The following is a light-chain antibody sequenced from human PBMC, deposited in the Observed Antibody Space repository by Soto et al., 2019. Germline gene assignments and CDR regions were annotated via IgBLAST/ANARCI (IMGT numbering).Light chain of an antibody. V-gene: IGLV2-8*01. CDR2: EVS. Sequence: QSALTQPPSASGSPGQSVTISCTGTSSDVGGSKYVSWYQQHPGKAPKLIIYEVSERPSGVPDRFSGSKSGNMASLTVSGLQAEDEAHYYCNSYAGTSNVFGTGTKLTVL. CDR3: NSYAGTSNV. J-gene: IGLJ1*01. CDR1: SSDVGGSKY.